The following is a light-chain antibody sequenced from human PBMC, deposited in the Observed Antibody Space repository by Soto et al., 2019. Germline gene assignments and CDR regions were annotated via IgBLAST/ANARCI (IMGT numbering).Light chain of an antibody. V-gene: IGKV3-20*01. CDR1: QSVSSSY. CDR3: QQYNSYSWT. Sequence: EIVLPQSPGTLSLSPGDRATLSCRASQSVSSSYLAWYQQKPGQAPGLLIYGASSRATGIPDRFSGSGSGTDFTLTISSLQPDDFATYYCQQYNSYSWTFGQGTKVDI. J-gene: IGKJ1*01. CDR2: GAS.